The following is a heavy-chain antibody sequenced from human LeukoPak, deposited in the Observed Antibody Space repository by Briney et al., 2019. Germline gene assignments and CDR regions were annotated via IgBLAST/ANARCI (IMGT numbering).Heavy chain of an antibody. CDR1: GGSTSSSSYY. CDR3: ARSIFGVVQWLFDP. D-gene: IGHD3-3*01. Sequence: PSETLSLTSTVSGGSTSSSSYYWGWIRQPPGKGLEWIGSIYYSGSTYYNPSLKSRVTISVDTSKNQFSLKLSSVTAADTAVYYCARSIFGVVQWLFDPWGQGTLVTVSS. CDR2: IYYSGST. J-gene: IGHJ5*02. V-gene: IGHV4-39*07.